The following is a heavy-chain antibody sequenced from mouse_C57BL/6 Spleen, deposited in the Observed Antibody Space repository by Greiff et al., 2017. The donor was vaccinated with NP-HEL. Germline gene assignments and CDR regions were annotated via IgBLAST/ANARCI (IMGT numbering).Heavy chain of an antibody. J-gene: IGHJ1*03. Sequence: VQLQQSGPELVKPGASVKISCKASGYAFSSSWMNWVKQRPGKGLEWIGRIYPGDGDTNYNGKFKGKARLTADKSSSTAYMQLSSLTSEDSAVYFCARKGGSWDWYFDVWGTGTTVTVSS. CDR3: ARKGGSWDWYFDV. D-gene: IGHD1-1*02. CDR1: GYAFSSSW. CDR2: IYPGDGDT. V-gene: IGHV1-82*01.